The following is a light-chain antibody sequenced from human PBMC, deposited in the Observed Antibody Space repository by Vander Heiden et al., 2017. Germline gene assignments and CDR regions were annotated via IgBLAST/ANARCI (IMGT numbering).Light chain of an antibody. J-gene: IGLJ1*01. CDR2: RNN. CDR3: AAWDDSLSGYV. CDR1: DSNIETNY. V-gene: IGLV1-47*01. Sequence: QSVLTQPPSASETPGQRVTISCSRSDSNIETNYVYWYQQLPGTAPRLVSIRNNQRPSGVPDRFSAPKSGTSASLAISGLRSEDEADYYCAAWDDSLSGYVFGSGTKVTVL.